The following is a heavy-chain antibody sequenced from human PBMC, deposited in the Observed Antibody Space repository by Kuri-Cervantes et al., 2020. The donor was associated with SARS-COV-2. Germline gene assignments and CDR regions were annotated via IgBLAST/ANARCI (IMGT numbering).Heavy chain of an antibody. Sequence: GGSLRLSCSASGFTFSSYAMHWVRQAPGKGLEYVSAISSNGGSTYYADSLKGRFTISRDNSKNTLYLQMSSLRAEDTAVYYCARDRNTMIVVIINIDYWGQGALVTVSS. J-gene: IGHJ4*02. CDR2: ISSNGGST. CDR3: ARDRNTMIVVIINIDY. D-gene: IGHD3-22*01. V-gene: IGHV3-64D*08. CDR1: GFTFSSYA.